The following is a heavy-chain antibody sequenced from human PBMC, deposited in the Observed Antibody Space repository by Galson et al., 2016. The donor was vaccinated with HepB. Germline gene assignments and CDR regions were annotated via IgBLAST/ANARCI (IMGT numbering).Heavy chain of an antibody. Sequence: SLRLSCAASGFTLSSSWMSWVRQAPGKGLEWVANIKQDGSEEYYVDSVKGRFTISRDNAKNSLYLQMNSLRAEDTAVYYCARRRGSGSHDYWGQGTLVTVSS. CDR2: IKQDGSEE. J-gene: IGHJ4*02. D-gene: IGHD3-10*01. CDR3: ARRRGSGSHDY. CDR1: GFTLSSSW. V-gene: IGHV3-7*05.